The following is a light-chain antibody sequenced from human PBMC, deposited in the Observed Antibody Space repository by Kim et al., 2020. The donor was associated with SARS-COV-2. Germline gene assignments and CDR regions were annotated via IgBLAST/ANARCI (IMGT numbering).Light chain of an antibody. Sequence: QSVLTQPPSASGTPGQRVTISCSGSNSNIGGNTVDWYQQFPGTAPQLLIFSNDQRPSGVPDRFSGSKSGTSASLAISGLLSEDEAVYYCAAWDDSLNGRVFGGGTQLTVL. CDR2: SND. J-gene: IGLJ3*02. CDR3: AAWDDSLNGRV. V-gene: IGLV1-44*01. CDR1: NSNIGGNT.